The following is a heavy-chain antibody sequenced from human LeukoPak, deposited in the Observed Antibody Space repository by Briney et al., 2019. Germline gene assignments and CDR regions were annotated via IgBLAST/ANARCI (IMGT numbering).Heavy chain of an antibody. CDR3: ARDLVATTTPISYYYYYGMDV. D-gene: IGHD5-12*01. CDR2: INPSGGST. CDR1: GYTFTSYY. J-gene: IGHJ6*02. V-gene: IGHV1-46*01. Sequence: ASVKVSCKASGYTFTSYYMHWVRQAPGQGLEWMGIINPSGGSTSYAQKFQGRVTMTRDTSTSTVYMELSSLRSEDTAAYYCARDLVATTTPISYYYYYGMDVWGQGTTVTVSS.